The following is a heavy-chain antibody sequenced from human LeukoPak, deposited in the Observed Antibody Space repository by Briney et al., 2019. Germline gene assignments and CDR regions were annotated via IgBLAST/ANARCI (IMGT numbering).Heavy chain of an antibody. CDR2: ISSSSSYI. D-gene: IGHD2-15*01. V-gene: IGHV3-21*01. CDR1: GFTFSSYS. Sequence: GGSLRLSCAASGFTFSSYSMNWVRQAPGKGLEWVSSISSSSSYIYYAESVKGRFTISRDNAKNSLFLQMNSLRAEDTAVYYCAREGVVVRYWGQGTLVTVSS. J-gene: IGHJ4*02. CDR3: AREGVVVRY.